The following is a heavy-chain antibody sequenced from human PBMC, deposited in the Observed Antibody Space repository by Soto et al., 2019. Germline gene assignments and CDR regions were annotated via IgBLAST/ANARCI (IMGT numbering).Heavy chain of an antibody. CDR1: GYTFTSYG. CDR2: ISAYNGNT. V-gene: IGHV1-18*01. Sequence: ASVKVSCEASGYTFTSYGISWVRQAPGQGLEWMGWISAYNGNTNYAQKLQGRVTMTTDTSTSTAYMELRSLRSDDTAVYYCARDSAAAIRSNYYDMDVWGQGTTVTVSS. CDR3: ARDSAAAIRSNYYDMDV. D-gene: IGHD3-10*01. J-gene: IGHJ6*02.